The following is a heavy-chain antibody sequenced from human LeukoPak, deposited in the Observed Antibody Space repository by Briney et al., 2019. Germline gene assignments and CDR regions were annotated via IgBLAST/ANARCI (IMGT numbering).Heavy chain of an antibody. CDR2: IYYSGST. CDR3: ASSARGYSYGLPFDY. D-gene: IGHD5-18*01. V-gene: IGHV4-59*01. J-gene: IGHJ4*02. Sequence: PSETLSLTCTVSGASISPYYWNWIRQPPGKGLEWIGHIYYSGSTNYNPSLKSRVTISVDTSKNQFSLKLTSVTAADTAVYYCASSARGYSYGLPFDYWGQGTLVTVSS. CDR1: GASISPYY.